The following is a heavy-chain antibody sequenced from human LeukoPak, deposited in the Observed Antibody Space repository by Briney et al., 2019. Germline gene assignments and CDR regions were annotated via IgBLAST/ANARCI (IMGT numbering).Heavy chain of an antibody. V-gene: IGHV3-7*01. Sequence: GGSLRLSCAASGFTFSSYWMSWVRQAPGKGLEWVANIKQDGSEKYYVDSVKGRFTISRDNAKNSLYLQMNSLRAEDTAVYYCARSRLAAAGRGIDYWGQGTLATVSS. J-gene: IGHJ4*02. CDR1: GFTFSSYW. D-gene: IGHD6-13*01. CDR3: ARSRLAAAGRGIDY. CDR2: IKQDGSEK.